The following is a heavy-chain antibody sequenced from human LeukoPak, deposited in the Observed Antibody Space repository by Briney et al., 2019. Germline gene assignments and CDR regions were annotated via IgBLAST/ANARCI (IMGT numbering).Heavy chain of an antibody. V-gene: IGHV4-4*02. J-gene: IGHJ3*01. CDR2: IYHSGNS. Sequence: SETLSLTCAVSGGSISSNNWWGWVRQSPGKGLEWIGEIYHSGNSNYNPSLKSRVTISVDKSRNQFSLKLSSVTAADTALYYCARDVGARLPGYWGQGTMVTVSS. D-gene: IGHD6-6*01. CDR1: GGSISSNNW. CDR3: ARDVGARLPGY.